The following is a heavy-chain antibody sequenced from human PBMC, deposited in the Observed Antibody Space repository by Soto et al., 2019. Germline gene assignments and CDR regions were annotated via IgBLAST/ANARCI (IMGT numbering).Heavy chain of an antibody. CDR2: ISGSGGST. D-gene: IGHD3-22*01. Sequence: GGSLRLSCAASGFTFSSDAMSWVRQAPGKGLEWVSAISGSGGSTYYADSVKGRFTISRDNSKNTLYLQMNSLRAEDTAVYYCAKGPKYYYDSSGYSNWFDPWGQGTLVTVSS. CDR1: GFTFSSDA. CDR3: AKGPKYYYDSSGYSNWFDP. J-gene: IGHJ5*02. V-gene: IGHV3-23*01.